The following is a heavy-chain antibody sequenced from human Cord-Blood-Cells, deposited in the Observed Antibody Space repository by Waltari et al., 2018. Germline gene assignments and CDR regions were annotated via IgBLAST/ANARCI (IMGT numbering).Heavy chain of an antibody. CDR2: INHSGST. D-gene: IGHD1-1*01. Sequence: QVQLQQWGAGLLKPSETLSLTCAVYGGSFSGYYWSWIRQPPGKGLEWIGEINHSGSTNYNPSLKSRVTISVDTSKNQCSLRLSSVTAADTAVYYCASAPGTTGTTYYYYYGMDVWGQGTTVTVSS. CDR1: GGSFSGYY. CDR3: ASAPGTTGTTYYYYYGMDV. V-gene: IGHV4-34*01. J-gene: IGHJ6*02.